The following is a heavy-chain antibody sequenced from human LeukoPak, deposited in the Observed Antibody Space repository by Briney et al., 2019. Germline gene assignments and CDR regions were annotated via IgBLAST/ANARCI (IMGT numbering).Heavy chain of an antibody. D-gene: IGHD3-9*01. CDR2: IYPYNSQT. J-gene: IGHJ4*02. CDR1: GYKFSDYW. CDR3: ATSSVRY. Sequence: GESLKISCRVSGYKFSDYWIGWVRQLPGNGLDWMGIIYPYNSQTRYSPSFQGQVTISVDMSISTTYLQWDSLKAPDTAIYYCATSSVRYWGQGTLVTVSS. V-gene: IGHV5-51*01.